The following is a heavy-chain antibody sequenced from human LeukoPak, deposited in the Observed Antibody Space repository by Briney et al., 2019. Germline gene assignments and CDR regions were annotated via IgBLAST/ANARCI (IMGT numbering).Heavy chain of an antibody. CDR1: GFTLSSHA. CDR2: FSESSGSA. CDR3: ARDPSRSWWGYFDY. J-gene: IGHJ4*02. Sequence: GGSLRLSCAASGFTLSSHAMSWVRQAPGKGLEWISTFSESSGSAHYADSVKGRFTISRDISKNTLYLQMNSLRAEDTAVYYCARDPSRSWWGYFDYWGQGALSPSPQ. V-gene: IGHV3-23*01. D-gene: IGHD6-13*01.